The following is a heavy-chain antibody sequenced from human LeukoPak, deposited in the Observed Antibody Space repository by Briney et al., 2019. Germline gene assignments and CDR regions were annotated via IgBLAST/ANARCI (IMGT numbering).Heavy chain of an antibody. CDR2: IKQDGSEK. Sequence: GGSLRLSCAASGFTFSSYSMNWVRQAPGKGLEWVANIKQDGSEKYYVDSVKGRFTISRDNAKNSLYLQMNSLRAEDTAVYYCAKYHGGTYSSGPVYFDYWGQGTLVTVSS. D-gene: IGHD6-19*01. V-gene: IGHV3-7*01. CDR3: AKYHGGTYSSGPVYFDY. J-gene: IGHJ4*02. CDR1: GFTFSSYS.